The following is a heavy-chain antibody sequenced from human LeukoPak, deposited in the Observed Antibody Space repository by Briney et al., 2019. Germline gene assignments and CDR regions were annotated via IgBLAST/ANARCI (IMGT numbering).Heavy chain of an antibody. J-gene: IGHJ3*02. V-gene: IGHV4-39*01. CDR2: LYNSGST. CDR1: GGSITNNNYY. D-gene: IGHD5-12*01. Sequence: SETLSLTCTVSGGSITNNNYYWDWIRQPPGKGLEWIGDLYNSGSTHYNPSLKSRVTLSVDTSQNQFSLKLKSVPAADAAVYYCERHTRAGYSGYENAFDIWGQGTMVTVSS. CDR3: ERHTRAGYSGYENAFDI.